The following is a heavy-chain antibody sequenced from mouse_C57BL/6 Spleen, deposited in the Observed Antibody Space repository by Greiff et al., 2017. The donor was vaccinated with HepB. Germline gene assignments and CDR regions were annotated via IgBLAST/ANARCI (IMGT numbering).Heavy chain of an antibody. D-gene: IGHD1-1*01. CDR2: IHPNSGST. Sequence: QVQLQQPGAELVKPGASVKLSCKASGYTFTSYWMHWVKQRPGQGLEWIGMIHPNSGSTNYNEKFKSKATLTVDKSSSTAYMQLSSLTSEDSAVYYCARLGYRDITTVVANAMDYWGQGTSVTVSS. CDR3: ARLGYRDITTVVANAMDY. J-gene: IGHJ4*01. V-gene: IGHV1-64*01. CDR1: GYTFTSYW.